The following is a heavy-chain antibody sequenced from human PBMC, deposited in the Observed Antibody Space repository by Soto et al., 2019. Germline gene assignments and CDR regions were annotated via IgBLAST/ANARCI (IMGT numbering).Heavy chain of an antibody. CDR1: GFTFTNYW. Sequence: GGSLRFSCVASGFTFTNYWMSWVRQPPGKGLEWVANMKPDGGEINYVDSVKGRFTISRDNAKNLMYLQMNSLCVEDTAVYYCVRDRGYSSFDYWGQGTPVTVSS. CDR3: VRDRGYSSFDY. V-gene: IGHV3-7*03. CDR2: MKPDGGEI. J-gene: IGHJ4*02. D-gene: IGHD4-4*01.